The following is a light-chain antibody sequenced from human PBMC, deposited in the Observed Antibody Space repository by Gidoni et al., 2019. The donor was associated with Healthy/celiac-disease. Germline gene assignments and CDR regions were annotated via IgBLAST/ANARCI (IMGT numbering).Light chain of an antibody. J-gene: IGLJ3*02. V-gene: IGLV2-23*01. CDR1: SSDVGSYNL. CDR2: EGS. CDR3: CSYAGSSTWV. Sequence: QSALTQPASESASPGQSITIPCTGTSSDVGSYNLVSCYQQPPGKAPKLMMYEGSKRPSGVSNRFSGSKSGNTASLTISGLQAEDEADYYCCSYAGSSTWVFGGGTKLTVL.